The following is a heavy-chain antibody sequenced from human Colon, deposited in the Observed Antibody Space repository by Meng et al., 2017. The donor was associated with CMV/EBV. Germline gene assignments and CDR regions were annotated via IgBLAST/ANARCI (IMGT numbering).Heavy chain of an antibody. CDR1: GFAFNAYG. D-gene: IGHD3-10*01. CDR3: AKERFCDAPPKRSFDF. Sequence: GESLKISCVASGFAFNAYGMSWVRQAPGKGLEWASSFICYGDMTYYADPVKGGFTISRDNSKTSQYLQMNSLRVEDTAVYYCAKERFCDAPPKRSFDFWGQGTLVTVSS. V-gene: IGHV3-23*01. J-gene: IGHJ4*02. CDR2: FICYGDMT.